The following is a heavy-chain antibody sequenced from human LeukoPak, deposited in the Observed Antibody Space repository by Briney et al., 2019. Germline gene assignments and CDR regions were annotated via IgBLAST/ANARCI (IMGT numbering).Heavy chain of an antibody. CDR2: IYYGGST. V-gene: IGHV4-59*01. CDR1: GGSISSYY. D-gene: IGHD1-26*01. J-gene: IGHJ4*02. Sequence: SETLSLTCTVSGGSISSYYWSWIRQPPGKGLEWIGYIYYGGSTNYNPSLKSRVTISVDTSKNQFSLKLSSVTAADTAVYYCASLSRWELQYFDYWGQGTLVTVSS. CDR3: ASLSRWELQYFDY.